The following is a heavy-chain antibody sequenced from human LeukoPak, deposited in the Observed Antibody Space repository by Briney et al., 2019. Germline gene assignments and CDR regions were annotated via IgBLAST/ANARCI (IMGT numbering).Heavy chain of an antibody. D-gene: IGHD3-22*01. CDR3: ARHTAARHYYDSSGRGTWFDP. J-gene: IGHJ5*02. Sequence: SQTLSLTCTVSGGSISSGGYYWSWIRQHPGKGLEWIGYIYYSGSTYYDPSLKSRVTISVDTSKNQFSLKLSSVTAADTAVYYCARHTAARHYYDSSGRGTWFDPWGQGTLVTVSS. V-gene: IGHV4-31*03. CDR1: GGSISSGGYY. CDR2: IYYSGST.